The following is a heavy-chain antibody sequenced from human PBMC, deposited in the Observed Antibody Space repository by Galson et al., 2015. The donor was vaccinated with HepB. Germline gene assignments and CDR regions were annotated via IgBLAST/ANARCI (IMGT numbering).Heavy chain of an antibody. CDR1: GFTFSNYG. V-gene: IGHV3-30*03. Sequence: SLRLSCAASGFTFSNYGMHWVRQAPGKGLEWVAVISYDGSNKYYADSVKGRFTISRDNSKNTLYLQMNSLRVEDTAVYFCFTNPWEQVGYWGQGTLVTVSS. D-gene: IGHD1-26*01. J-gene: IGHJ4*02. CDR3: FTNPWEQVGY. CDR2: ISYDGSNK.